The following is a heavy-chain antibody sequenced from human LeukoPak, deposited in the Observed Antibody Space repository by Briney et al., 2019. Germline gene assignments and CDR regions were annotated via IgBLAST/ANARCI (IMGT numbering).Heavy chain of an antibody. D-gene: IGHD6-13*01. J-gene: IGHJ3*02. CDR1: GYTFTSYD. CDR3: ARGLSSSWYLGAFDI. CDR2: MDPNSGNT. V-gene: IGHV1-8*01. Sequence: ASVKVSCKASGYTFTSYDINWVRQATGQGLEWMGWMDPNSGNTGYTQKFQGRVTMTRNTSISTAYMELSSLRSEDTAVYYCARGLSSSWYLGAFDIWGQGTMVTVSS.